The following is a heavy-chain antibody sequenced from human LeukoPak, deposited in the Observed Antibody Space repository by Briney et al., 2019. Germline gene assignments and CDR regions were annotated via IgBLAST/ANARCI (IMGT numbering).Heavy chain of an antibody. CDR2: IYYSGST. CDR1: GGSISSYY. Sequence: PSETLSLTCTVSGGSISSYYWSWIRQPPGMGLEWIGYIYYSGSTNYNPSLKSRVTILVDTSKNQFSLKLSSVTAADTAVYYCARAPYCSSTSCYFVNWFDPWGQGTLVTVSS. CDR3: ARAPYCSSTSCYFVNWFDP. J-gene: IGHJ5*02. D-gene: IGHD2-2*01. V-gene: IGHV4-59*08.